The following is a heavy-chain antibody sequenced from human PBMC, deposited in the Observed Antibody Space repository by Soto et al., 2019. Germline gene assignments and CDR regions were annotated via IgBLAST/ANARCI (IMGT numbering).Heavy chain of an antibody. V-gene: IGHV2-5*02. CDR3: AHRREYCSGRSCYSHTFDY. J-gene: IGHJ4*02. D-gene: IGHD2-15*01. Sequence: QITLKESGPTLVKPTQTLTLTCTFSGFSLSTTGVGVGWIRQPPGKALEWLALIYWDDDKRYSPSLESRLTITKDTSTNLVVRTMTNVDPSDTATYYCAHRREYCSGRSCYSHTFDYWGQGTLVTVSS. CDR1: GFSLSTTGVG. CDR2: IYWDDDK.